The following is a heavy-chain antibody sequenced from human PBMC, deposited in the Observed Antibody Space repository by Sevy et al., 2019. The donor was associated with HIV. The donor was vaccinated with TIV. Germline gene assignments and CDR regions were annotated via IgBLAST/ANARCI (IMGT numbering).Heavy chain of an antibody. V-gene: IGHV1-8*01. D-gene: IGHD2-2*02. Sequence: ASVKVSCKASGYTFTSYDINWVRQATGQGLEWMGWMNPNSGNTGYAQKFQGRVTMTRNTSISTAYMELSSLRSEDTAVYYCATAPGYSSSTSCYRNWFDPWGQGTLVTVS. CDR3: ATAPGYSSSTSCYRNWFDP. J-gene: IGHJ5*02. CDR1: GYTFTSYD. CDR2: MNPNSGNT.